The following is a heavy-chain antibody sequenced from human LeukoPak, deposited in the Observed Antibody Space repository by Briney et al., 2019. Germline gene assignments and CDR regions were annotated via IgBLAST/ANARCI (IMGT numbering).Heavy chain of an antibody. CDR1: GFTFSSYS. J-gene: IGHJ4*02. V-gene: IGHV4-34*01. CDR3: ARGRKLPALDFDY. Sequence: TGGSLRLSCAASGFTFSSYSMNWVRQPPGKGLEWIGEINHSGSTNYNPSLKSRVTISVDTSKNQFSLKLSSVTAADTAVYYCARGRKLPALDFDYWGQGTLVTVSS. CDR2: INHSGST. D-gene: IGHD1-1*01.